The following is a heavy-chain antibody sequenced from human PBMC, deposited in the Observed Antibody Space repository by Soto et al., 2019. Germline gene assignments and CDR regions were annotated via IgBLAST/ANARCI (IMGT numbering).Heavy chain of an antibody. CDR1: GFTFNYYN. V-gene: IGHV3-48*01. CDR2: LSRRSNTI. CDR3: ASDCGKGYGMDV. J-gene: IGHJ6*04. Sequence: GGSLRRSGAASGFTFNYYNMNWVRQAPGKGREWVSYLSRRSNTIYYADSVRGRFTRSGDNAKNSLYLQITRLRADATAVSCCASDCGKGYGMDVWGKGTTVTASS.